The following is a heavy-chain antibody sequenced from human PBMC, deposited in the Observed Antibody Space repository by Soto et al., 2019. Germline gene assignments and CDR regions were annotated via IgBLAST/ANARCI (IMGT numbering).Heavy chain of an antibody. CDR2: INGGDDSE. CDR1: GFTFRSSP. J-gene: IGHJ4*02. V-gene: IGHV3-23*01. Sequence: SGGSLRLSCAVSGFTFRSSPMSWVRRAPGKGLEWVSGINGGDDSEHYVDSVRGRFTIIRDNSKNLLLLQMNSLRVEDTAIYYCTKDSNWGTTSPTHDHWGQGTQVTVSS. CDR3: TKDSNWGTTSPTHDH. D-gene: IGHD3-16*01.